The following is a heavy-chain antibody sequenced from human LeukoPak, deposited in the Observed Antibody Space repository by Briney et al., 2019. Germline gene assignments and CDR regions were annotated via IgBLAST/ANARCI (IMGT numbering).Heavy chain of an antibody. Sequence: ASVKVSCKASGYTFTSYGISWVRQAPGQGLEWMGWISAYNGNTNYAQKFQGRVTITTDESTSTAYMELSSLRSEDTAVYYCARARVGSDFWSGYYSLFDYWGQGTLVTVSS. CDR3: ARARVGSDFWSGYYSLFDY. CDR1: GYTFTSYG. D-gene: IGHD3-3*01. CDR2: ISAYNGNT. V-gene: IGHV1-18*01. J-gene: IGHJ4*02.